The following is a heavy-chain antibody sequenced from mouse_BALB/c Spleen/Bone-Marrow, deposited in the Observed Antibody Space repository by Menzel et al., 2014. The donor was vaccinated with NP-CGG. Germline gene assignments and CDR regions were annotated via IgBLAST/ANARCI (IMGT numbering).Heavy chain of an antibody. CDR1: GYTFTSYW. V-gene: IGHV1-69*02. J-gene: IGHJ2*01. CDR2: IGPSDSYT. CDR3: APRLDY. Sequence: QVQLQQSGAELVKPGASVKLSCKASGYTFTSYWMHWVKQRPGQGLEWIGEIGPSDSYTNYNQKFKGKATLTVDKSSSTAYMQLSSLSSEDSAVYYCAPRLDYWGRGTTLTVSS.